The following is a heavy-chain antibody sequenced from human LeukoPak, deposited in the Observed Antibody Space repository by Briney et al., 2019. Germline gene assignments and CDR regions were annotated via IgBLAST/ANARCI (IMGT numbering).Heavy chain of an antibody. CDR3: ARGTRGRSSGPLDY. J-gene: IGHJ4*02. CDR1: GGSISSYY. CDR2: IYYSGST. V-gene: IGHV4-59*01. D-gene: IGHD6-19*01. Sequence: SETLSLTCTVSGGSISSYYWSWIRQPPGKGLEWIGYIYYSGSTNYNPSLKSRVAISVDTSKNQFSLKLSSVTAADTGVYYCARGTRGRSSGPLDYWGQGTLVTVSS.